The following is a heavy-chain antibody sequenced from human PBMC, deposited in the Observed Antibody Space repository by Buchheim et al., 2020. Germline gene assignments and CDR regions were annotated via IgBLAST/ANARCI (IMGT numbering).Heavy chain of an antibody. J-gene: IGHJ4*02. CDR3: ARLIDWLHGTYYFDY. Sequence: QLQLQESGPGLVKPSETLSLTCTVSGGSISSSSYYWGWIRQPPGKGLEWIGSIYYSGSTYYNPSLKSRVTISVDTSKNQFSLKLSSVTAADTAVYYCARLIDWLHGTYYFDYWGQGTL. D-gene: IGHD5-24*01. V-gene: IGHV4-39*01. CDR1: GGSISSSSYY. CDR2: IYYSGST.